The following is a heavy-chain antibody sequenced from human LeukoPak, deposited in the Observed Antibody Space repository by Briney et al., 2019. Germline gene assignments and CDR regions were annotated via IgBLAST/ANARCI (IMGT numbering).Heavy chain of an antibody. Sequence: PSETLSLTCTVSGGSISSYYWSWIRQPAGKGLEWIGRIYTSGSTNYNPSLKSRVTMSVDTSKNQFSLKLSSVTAADTAVYYCARDPVFFGNNDAFDIWGQGTMVTVSS. J-gene: IGHJ3*02. CDR1: GGSISSYY. CDR2: IYTSGST. V-gene: IGHV4-4*07. D-gene: IGHD1/OR15-1a*01. CDR3: ARDPVFFGNNDAFDI.